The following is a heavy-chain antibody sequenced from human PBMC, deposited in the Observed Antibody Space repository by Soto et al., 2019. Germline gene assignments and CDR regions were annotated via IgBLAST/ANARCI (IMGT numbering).Heavy chain of an antibody. Sequence: QVQLVESGGGVVQPGRSLRLSCAASGFTFSSYGMHWVRQAPGKGLEWVAVISYDGSNKYYADSVKGRFTISRDNSKNTLYLQMNSLRAEDTAVYYCAKADYYGSGRGVYYYYYMDVWGKGTTVTVSS. D-gene: IGHD3-10*01. CDR2: ISYDGSNK. CDR1: GFTFSSYG. J-gene: IGHJ6*03. CDR3: AKADYYGSGRGVYYYYYMDV. V-gene: IGHV3-30*18.